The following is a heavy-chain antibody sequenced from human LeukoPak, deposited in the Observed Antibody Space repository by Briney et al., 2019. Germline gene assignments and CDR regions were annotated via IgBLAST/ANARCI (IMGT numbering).Heavy chain of an antibody. J-gene: IGHJ4*02. CDR2: INPNSSGT. CDR1: GYTFTGYY. V-gene: IGHV1-2*06. D-gene: IGHD5-18*01. Sequence: ASVKVSCKASGYTFTGYYMHWVRQAPGQGLEWMGRINPNSSGTNYAQKFQGRVTMTRDTSISTAYMELSRLRSDDTAVYYCARGEEYSYGFNYFDYWGQGTLVTVSS. CDR3: ARGEEYSYGFNYFDY.